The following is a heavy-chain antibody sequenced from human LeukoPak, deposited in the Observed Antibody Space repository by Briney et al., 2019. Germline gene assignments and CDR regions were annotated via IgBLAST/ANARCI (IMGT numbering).Heavy chain of an antibody. CDR2: IIPIFGTA. J-gene: IGHJ6*02. V-gene: IGHV1-69*05. Sequence: GASVKVSCKASGGTFSSYATSWVRQAPGQGLEWMGGIIPIFGTANYAQKLQGRVTMTTDTSTSTAYMELRSLRSDDTAVYYCARDTPVGILDYYYYGMDVWGQGTTVTVSS. CDR3: ARDTPVGILDYYYYGMDV. D-gene: IGHD1-14*01. CDR1: GGTFSSYA.